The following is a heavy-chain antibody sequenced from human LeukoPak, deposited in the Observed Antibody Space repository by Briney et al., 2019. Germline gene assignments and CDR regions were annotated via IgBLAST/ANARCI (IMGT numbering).Heavy chain of an antibody. CDR3: ARGPEMATIFLSGGQYYFDY. J-gene: IGHJ4*02. CDR2: ISYDGSNK. D-gene: IGHD5-24*01. CDR1: GFTFSSYA. V-gene: IGHV3-30*14. Sequence: PGGSLRLSCAASGFTFSSYAMHWVRQAPGKGLEWVAVISYDGSNKYYADSVKGRFTISRDNSKNTLYLQMNSLRAEDTAVYYCARGPEMATIFLSGGQYYFDYWGQGTLVTVSS.